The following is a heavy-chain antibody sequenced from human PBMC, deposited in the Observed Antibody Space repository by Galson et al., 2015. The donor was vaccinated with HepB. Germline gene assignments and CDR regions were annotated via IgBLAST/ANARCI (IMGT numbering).Heavy chain of an antibody. CDR3: ARDGIRLNRGYFQH. J-gene: IGHJ1*01. Sequence: SLRLSCAASGFTFSSYAMHWVRQAPGKGLEWVAVISYDGSNKYYADSVKGRFTISRDNSKNTLYLQMNSLRAEDTAVYYCARDGIRLNRGYFQHWGQGTLVTVSS. V-gene: IGHV3-30-3*01. CDR2: ISYDGSNK. CDR1: GFTFSSYA. D-gene: IGHD5-18*01.